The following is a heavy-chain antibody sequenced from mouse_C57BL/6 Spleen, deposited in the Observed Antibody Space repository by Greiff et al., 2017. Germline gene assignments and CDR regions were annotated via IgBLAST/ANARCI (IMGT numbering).Heavy chain of an antibody. CDR1: GYSFTDYN. Sequence: VQLQQSGPELVKPGASVKISCKASGYSFTDYNMNWVKQSNGKSLEWIGVINPNYGTTSYNQKFKGKATLTVDQSSSTAYMQLNSLTSEDSAVYYCARGDYYGSSYHWYFDVWGTGTTVTVSS. D-gene: IGHD1-1*01. J-gene: IGHJ1*03. V-gene: IGHV1-39*01. CDR2: INPNYGTT. CDR3: ARGDYYGSSYHWYFDV.